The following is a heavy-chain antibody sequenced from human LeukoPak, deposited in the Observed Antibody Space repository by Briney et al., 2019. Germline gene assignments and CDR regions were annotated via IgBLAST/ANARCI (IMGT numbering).Heavy chain of an antibody. V-gene: IGHV1-46*01. CDR3: ERKRKDGYISYYFDY. D-gene: IGHD5-24*01. CDR2: INPRGGST. Sequence: ASPKVSCKASGYTFIDYYMHLVPQAAGQGLELMGIINPRGGSTTYAQNFQGRVTMTRETSTRTLYMELSSLTYEDADVYYCERKRKDGYISYYFDYWGQGTLVTVSS. J-gene: IGHJ4*02. CDR1: GYTFIDYY.